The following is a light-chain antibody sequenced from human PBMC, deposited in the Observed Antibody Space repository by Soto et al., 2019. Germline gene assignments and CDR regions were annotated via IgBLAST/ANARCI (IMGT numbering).Light chain of an antibody. Sequence: QSVLTQPASVSGSPGQSITISCTGTSXDVGGYNYVSWYQQHPGKAPKLMIYEVSNRPSGVSNRFSGSKSGNTASLTIFGLQVEDEAVYYCSSYTSGSTLPWVFGTGTKVTVL. J-gene: IGLJ1*01. CDR1: SXDVGGYNY. V-gene: IGLV2-14*01. CDR2: EVS. CDR3: SSYTSGSTLPWV.